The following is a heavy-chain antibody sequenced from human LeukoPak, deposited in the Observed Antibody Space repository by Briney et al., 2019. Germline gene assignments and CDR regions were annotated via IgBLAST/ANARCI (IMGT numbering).Heavy chain of an antibody. J-gene: IGHJ4*02. CDR2: ISYDGSNK. Sequence: GGSLRLSCAASGFTFSSYGMHWVRQAPGKGLEWVAVISYDGSNKYYADSVKGRFAISRDNSKNTLYLQMNSLRAEDTAVYYCAKDTYGSGSYYYFDYWGQGTLVTVSS. CDR1: GFTFSSYG. V-gene: IGHV3-30*18. CDR3: AKDTYGSGSYYYFDY. D-gene: IGHD3-10*01.